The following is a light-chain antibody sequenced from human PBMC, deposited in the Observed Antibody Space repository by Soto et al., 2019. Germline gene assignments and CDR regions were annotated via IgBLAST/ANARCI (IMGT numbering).Light chain of an antibody. CDR1: ASDVGSYKF. J-gene: IGLJ1*01. CDR3: NSLRVNHLYV. V-gene: IGLV2-14*02. CDR2: EGS. Sequence: QSVLTQPASVSGSPGQSITISCTGTASDVGSYKFVSWYQQHPGKAPTLMIYEGSERPSGVSDRFSGSKSGNTASLTISGLQAEDEADYYCNSLRVNHLYVFGSGTKVTVL.